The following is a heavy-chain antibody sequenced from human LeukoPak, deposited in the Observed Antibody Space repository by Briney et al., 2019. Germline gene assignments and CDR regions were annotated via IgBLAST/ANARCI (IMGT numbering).Heavy chain of an antibody. CDR2: INPSGGST. V-gene: IGHV1-46*01. Sequence: GASVTVSCTASGYTFTSYYMHWVRQAPGQGLEWMGIINPSGGSTSYAQKFQGRVTVTRDTSTSTVYMELSSLRSEDTAVYYCARDSSSWYRSFDPWGQGTLVTVSS. CDR3: ARDSSSWYRSFDP. CDR1: GYTFTSYY. D-gene: IGHD6-13*01. J-gene: IGHJ5*02.